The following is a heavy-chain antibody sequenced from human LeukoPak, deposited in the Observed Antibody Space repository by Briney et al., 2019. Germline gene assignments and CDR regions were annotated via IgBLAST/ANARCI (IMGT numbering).Heavy chain of an antibody. D-gene: IGHD2-21*02. J-gene: IGHJ3*02. CDR2: INHSGST. CDR3: AREGYDIVVVTATDAFDI. Sequence: SETLSLTCTVSGGSISSSSYYWGWIRQPPGKGLEWIGEINHSGSTYYNPSLKSRVTISVDTSKNQFSLKLSSVTAADTAVYYCAREGYDIVVVTATDAFDIWGQGTMVTVSS. CDR1: GGSISSSSYY. V-gene: IGHV4-39*07.